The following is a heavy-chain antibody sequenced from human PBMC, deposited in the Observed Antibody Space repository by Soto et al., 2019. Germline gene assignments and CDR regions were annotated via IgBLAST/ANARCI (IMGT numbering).Heavy chain of an antibody. CDR1: GGTFSSYA. Sequence: SVKVSCKASGGTFSSYAISWVRQAPGQGLEWMGGIIPIFGTANYAQKFQGRVTITADESTSTAYMELSSLRSEDTAVYYCARGDTSITMIPYFDYWGKGTLVTVSS. J-gene: IGHJ4*02. V-gene: IGHV1-69*13. CDR2: IIPIFGTA. D-gene: IGHD3-22*01. CDR3: ARGDTSITMIPYFDY.